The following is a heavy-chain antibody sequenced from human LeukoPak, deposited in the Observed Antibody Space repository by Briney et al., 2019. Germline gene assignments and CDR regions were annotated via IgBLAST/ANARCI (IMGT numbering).Heavy chain of an antibody. J-gene: IGHJ4*02. CDR3: ARDSSLPYCGGDCYPDY. D-gene: IGHD2-21*02. Sequence: SQTLSLTCTVSGGSISSGSYYWSWIRQPAGKGLEWVGRMYTSGSTNCNPSFGSRVTISADTSKNQFSLKLSSVTAADTAVYYCARDSSLPYCGGDCYPDYWGQGTLVTVSA. V-gene: IGHV4-61*02. CDR1: GGSISSGSYY. CDR2: MYTSGST.